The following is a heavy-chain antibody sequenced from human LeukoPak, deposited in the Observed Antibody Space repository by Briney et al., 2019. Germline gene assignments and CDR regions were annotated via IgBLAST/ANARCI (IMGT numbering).Heavy chain of an antibody. CDR1: GYTFTSYY. D-gene: IGHD3-22*01. V-gene: IGHV1-46*01. J-gene: IGHJ4*02. CDR2: INPSGGST. CDR3: ARDRGAYYDSSGYLPDY. Sequence: ASVKVSCKASGYTFTSYYMHWVRQAPGQGLEWMGIINPSGGSTSYAQKFQGRVTMTRDTSTSTVYMELSSLRSEDTAVYYCARDRGAYYDSSGYLPDYWGQGTPVTVSS.